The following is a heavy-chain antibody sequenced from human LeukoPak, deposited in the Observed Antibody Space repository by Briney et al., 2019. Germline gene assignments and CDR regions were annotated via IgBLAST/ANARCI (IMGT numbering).Heavy chain of an antibody. J-gene: IGHJ5*02. CDR2: ISYSGST. D-gene: IGHD3-22*01. Sequence: SETLSLTCTVSGGSISSYYWSWIRQPPGKGLEWIACISYSGSTKYNPSLKSRVTISVDTSKNQLSLKLSSVTAADAAVYYCAREPGFDSSGYLNWFDPWGQGTLVTVSS. CDR3: AREPGFDSSGYLNWFDP. V-gene: IGHV4-59*01. CDR1: GGSISSYY.